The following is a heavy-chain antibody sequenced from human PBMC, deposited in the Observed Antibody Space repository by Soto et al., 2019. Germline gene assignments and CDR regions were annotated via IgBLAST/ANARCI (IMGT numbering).Heavy chain of an antibody. V-gene: IGHV1-46*03. D-gene: IGHD3-3*01. CDR3: ARDDFWSGYYANYYMDV. J-gene: IGHJ6*03. Sequence: ASVKVSCKASGYTFTSYYMHWVRQAPGQGLEWMGIINPSGGSTSYAQKFQGRVTMTRDTSTSTVYMELSSLRSEDTAVYYCARDDFWSGYYANYYMDVWGKGTTVTVSS. CDR1: GYTFTSYY. CDR2: INPSGGST.